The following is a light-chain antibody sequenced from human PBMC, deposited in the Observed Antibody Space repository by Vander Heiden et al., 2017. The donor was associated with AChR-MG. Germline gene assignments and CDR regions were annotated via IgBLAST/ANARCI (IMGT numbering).Light chain of an antibody. V-gene: IGLV2-14*03. CDR3: SSRPLSASHVV. CDR2: DVT. Sequence: QSALTQPASVSGSPGQSITISCSGTSSDVGVYNYVSWYQHHPGKAPKLIIYDVTHRPSGVSGRFSGSESGNTASLTISGLQAEDEADYFCSSRPLSASHVVFGGGTKLTVL. CDR1: SSDVGVYNY. J-gene: IGLJ2*01.